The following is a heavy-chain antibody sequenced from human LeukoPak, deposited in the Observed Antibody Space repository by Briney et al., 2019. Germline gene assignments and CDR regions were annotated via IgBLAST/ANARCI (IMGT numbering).Heavy chain of an antibody. D-gene: IGHD4-17*01. J-gene: IGHJ4*02. CDR1: GGSISSSSYY. CDR2: IYYSGST. Sequence: SETLSLTCTVSGGSISSSSYYWGWIRQPPGKGLEWIGGIYYSGSTYYNPSLKSRVTISVDTSKNQFSLKLSSVTAADTAVYYCARERFMITVTTYYFDYWGQGTLVTVSS. V-gene: IGHV4-39*07. CDR3: ARERFMITVTTYYFDY.